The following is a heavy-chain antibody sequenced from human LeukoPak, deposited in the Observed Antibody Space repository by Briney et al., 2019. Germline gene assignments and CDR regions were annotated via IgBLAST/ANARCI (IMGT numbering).Heavy chain of an antibody. CDR2: IYYSGST. CDR3: ARVGYSGYDSPNFDY. D-gene: IGHD5-12*01. Sequence: PSQTLSLTCTVSGGSISSGDYYWSWIRQHPRKGLEWIGYIYYSGSTYYNPSLKSRVTISVDKSKNQFSLKLSSVTAADTAVYYCARVGYSGYDSPNFDYWGQGTLVTVSS. CDR1: GGSISSGDYY. V-gene: IGHV4-31*03. J-gene: IGHJ4*02.